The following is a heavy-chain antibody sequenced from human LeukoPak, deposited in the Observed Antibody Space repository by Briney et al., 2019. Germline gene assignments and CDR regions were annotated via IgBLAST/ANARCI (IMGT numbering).Heavy chain of an antibody. D-gene: IGHD1-26*01. J-gene: IGHJ4*02. Sequence: GRSLRLSCAASGFTFSSYGMHWVRQAPGKGLKGVAVISYDGSNKYYADSVKGRFTISRDNSKNTLYLQMNSLRAEDTAVYYCAKDRREWELQLDYWGQGTLVTVSS. V-gene: IGHV3-30*18. CDR2: ISYDGSNK. CDR3: AKDRREWELQLDY. CDR1: GFTFSSYG.